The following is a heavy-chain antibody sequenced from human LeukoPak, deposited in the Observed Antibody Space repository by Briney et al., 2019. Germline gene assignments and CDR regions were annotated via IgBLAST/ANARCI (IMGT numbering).Heavy chain of an antibody. Sequence: SETLSLTCTVSGGSISSYYWSWIRQPPGKGLEWVGYINHSGYTNSNPSLKSRVTISVDTSKNQLSLKLSSVTAADTAVYYCARHGSGWRFDYWGQGTLVTVSS. CDR2: INHSGYT. D-gene: IGHD6-19*01. V-gene: IGHV4-59*08. CDR1: GGSISSYY. CDR3: ARHGSGWRFDY. J-gene: IGHJ4*02.